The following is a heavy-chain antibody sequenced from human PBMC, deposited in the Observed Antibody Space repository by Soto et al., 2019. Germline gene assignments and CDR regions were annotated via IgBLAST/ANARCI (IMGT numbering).Heavy chain of an antibody. Sequence: SETLSLTCTVSGGSISGGGYYWSWIRQHPGKGLEWIGYIYYSGSTYYNPSLKSRVTISVDTSKNQFSLKLSSVTAADTAVYYCARGSGYSYGYIAFDIWGQGTMVTVSS. CDR3: ARGSGYSYGYIAFDI. CDR1: GGSISGGGYY. J-gene: IGHJ3*02. CDR2: IYYSGST. V-gene: IGHV4-31*03. D-gene: IGHD5-18*01.